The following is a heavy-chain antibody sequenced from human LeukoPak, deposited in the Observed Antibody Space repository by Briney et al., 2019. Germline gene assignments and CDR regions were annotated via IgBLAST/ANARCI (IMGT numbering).Heavy chain of an antibody. V-gene: IGHV3-23*01. J-gene: IGHJ4*02. CDR2: ISPSGDIK. D-gene: IGHD5-24*01. CDR3: AKDDAWLQYND. CDR1: GFTFSRHG. Sequence: GGSLRLSCVASGFTFSRHGMNWVRQAPGKGLEWVSGISPSGDIKYYVDSVKGRFTVSRDNSKNTLYLQINSLRDEDTAVYYCAKDDAWLQYNDWGQGTLVTVSS.